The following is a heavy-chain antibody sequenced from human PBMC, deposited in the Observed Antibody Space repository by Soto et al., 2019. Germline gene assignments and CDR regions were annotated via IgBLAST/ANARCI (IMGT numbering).Heavy chain of an antibody. CDR1: GYTFTGYY. V-gene: IGHV1-2*04. Sequence: ASVKVSCKASGYTFTGYYMHWVRQAPGQGLEWMGWINPNSGGTNYAQKFQGWVTMTRDTSISTAYMELSRLRSDDTAVYYCARARWFGELAGYYYGMDVWGHGTTVTVSS. D-gene: IGHD3-10*01. CDR2: INPNSGGT. CDR3: ARARWFGELAGYYYGMDV. J-gene: IGHJ6*02.